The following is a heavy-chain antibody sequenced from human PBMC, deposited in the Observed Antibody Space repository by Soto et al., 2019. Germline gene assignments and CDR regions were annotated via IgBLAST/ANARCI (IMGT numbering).Heavy chain of an antibody. CDR2: INAGNGNT. Sequence: QVQLVQSGAEVKKPGASVKVSCKASGYTFTSYAMHWVRQAPGQRLEWMGWINAGNGNTKYSQKFQDRVTITRDTSASTAYMELSSLRSEDTAVYYCARSYYGSATFDYWGQGTLVTVSS. D-gene: IGHD3-10*01. CDR3: ARSYYGSATFDY. J-gene: IGHJ4*02. CDR1: GYTFTSYA. V-gene: IGHV1-3*01.